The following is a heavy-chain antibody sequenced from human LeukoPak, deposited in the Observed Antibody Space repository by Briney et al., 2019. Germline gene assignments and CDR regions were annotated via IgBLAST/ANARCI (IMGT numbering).Heavy chain of an antibody. V-gene: IGHV1-3*01. CDR1: GYTFTSYA. CDR3: ARTLLWFGELLPPLDY. CDR2: INAGNGNT. D-gene: IGHD3-10*01. J-gene: IGHJ4*02. Sequence: GASVKVSCKASGYTFTSYAMHWVRQAPGQRLEWMGWINAGNGNTKYSQKFQGRVTITRDTSASTAYMELSSLRSEDTAVYYCARTLLWFGELLPPLDYWGQGTLVTVSS.